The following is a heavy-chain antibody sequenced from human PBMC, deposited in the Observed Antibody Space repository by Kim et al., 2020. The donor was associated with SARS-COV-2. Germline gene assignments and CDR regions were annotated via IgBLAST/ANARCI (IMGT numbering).Heavy chain of an antibody. CDR2: ISAYNGNT. D-gene: IGHD3-16*02. CDR1: GYTFTSYG. J-gene: IGHJ3*02. V-gene: IGHV1-18*04. Sequence: ASVKVFCKASGYTFTSYGISWVRQAPGQGLEWMGWISAYNGNTNYAQKLQGRVTMTTDTSTSTAYMELRSLRSDDTAVYYRARGLGDYVWGSYRSDAFDIWGQGTMVTVSS. CDR3: ARGLGDYVWGSYRSDAFDI.